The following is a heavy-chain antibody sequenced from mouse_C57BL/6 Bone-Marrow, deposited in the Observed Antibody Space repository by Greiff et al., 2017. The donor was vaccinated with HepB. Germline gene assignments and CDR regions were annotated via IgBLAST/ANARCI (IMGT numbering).Heavy chain of an antibody. V-gene: IGHV1-19*01. J-gene: IGHJ4*01. Sequence: EVQLQQSGPVLVKPGASVKMSCKASGYTFTDYYMNWVKQSHGKSLEWIGVINPYNGGTSYNQKFKGKATLTVDKSSSTAYMELNSLTSEDSAVYYCARLGYYGEGDYWGQGTSVTVSS. CDR2: INPYNGGT. CDR1: GYTFTDYY. CDR3: ARLGYYGEGDY. D-gene: IGHD1-2*01.